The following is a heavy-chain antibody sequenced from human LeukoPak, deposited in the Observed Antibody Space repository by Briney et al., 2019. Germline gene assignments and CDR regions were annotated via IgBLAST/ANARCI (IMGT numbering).Heavy chain of an antibody. J-gene: IGHJ4*02. CDR2: INSDGRST. Sequence: RGALRVSSAAPRYSFSSTLMCWGRQGLGEGLLWVSHINSDGRSTRYADYVKGRFTISRDNAKNTLYLQMNSLRAEDTAVYYCARYGSSSWYYRDYWGQGTLVTVSS. CDR3: ARYGSSSWYYRDY. V-gene: IGHV3-74*01. D-gene: IGHD6-13*01. CDR1: RYSFSSTL.